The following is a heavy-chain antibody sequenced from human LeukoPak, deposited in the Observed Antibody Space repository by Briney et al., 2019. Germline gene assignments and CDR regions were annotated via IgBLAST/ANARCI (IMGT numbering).Heavy chain of an antibody. V-gene: IGHV3-30*02. D-gene: IGHD3-22*01. CDR3: AKDPERGPHYYDSSGYDY. CDR1: GFTFSSYG. Sequence: PGGSLRLSCAASGFTFSSYGMHWVRQAPGKGLEWVAFIRYDGSNKYYADSVKGRFTISRDNSKNTLYLQMNSLRAEDTAVYYCAKDPERGPHYYDSSGYDYWGQGTLVTVSS. J-gene: IGHJ4*02. CDR2: IRYDGSNK.